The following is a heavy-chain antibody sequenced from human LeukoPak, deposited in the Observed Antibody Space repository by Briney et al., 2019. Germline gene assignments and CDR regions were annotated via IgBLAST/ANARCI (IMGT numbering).Heavy chain of an antibody. CDR3: ARGSPEKSITDY. V-gene: IGHV1-69*13. J-gene: IGHJ4*02. CDR2: IIPILGTA. Sequence: SVKVSCKVSGGTFSSYAITWVRQAPGHGLEWMGGIIPILGTASYAQKFQGRVTITADESASMAYMELSSLRSEDTAVYYCARGSPEKSITDYWGQGTLVTVSS. CDR1: GGTFSSYA. D-gene: IGHD3-10*01.